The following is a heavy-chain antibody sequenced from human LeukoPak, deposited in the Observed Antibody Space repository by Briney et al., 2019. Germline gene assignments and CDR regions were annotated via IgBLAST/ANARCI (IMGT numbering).Heavy chain of an antibody. V-gene: IGHV1-18*01. D-gene: IGHD3-10*01. CDR3: ARNGRVRRVVKDLFEY. CDR1: GYTFTSYG. J-gene: IGHJ4*02. Sequence: ASVKVSCKASGYTFTSYGISWVRQAPGQGLEWMGRISAYNGNTNYAQKLQGRVTMTTDTSTSTAYMELRSLRSDDTAVYYCARNGRVRRVVKDLFEYWGQGTLVAVSS. CDR2: ISAYNGNT.